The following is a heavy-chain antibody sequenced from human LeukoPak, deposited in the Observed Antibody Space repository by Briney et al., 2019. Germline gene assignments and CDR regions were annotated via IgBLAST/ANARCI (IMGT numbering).Heavy chain of an antibody. CDR3: ARHYNGDY. CDR1: GYRFTTYW. J-gene: IGHJ4*02. V-gene: IGHV5-51*01. Sequence: GESLKISCKGSGYRFTTYWIGWVRQMPGKGLEWMGIIYPGDSDTRYNPSFQGQVTLSADKSITTAYLQWSSPKASDTAIYYCARHYNGDYWGQGTLVTVSS. CDR2: IYPGDSDT. D-gene: IGHD1-14*01.